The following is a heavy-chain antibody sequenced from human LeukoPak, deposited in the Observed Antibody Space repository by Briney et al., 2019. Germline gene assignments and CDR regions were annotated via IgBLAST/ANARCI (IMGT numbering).Heavy chain of an antibody. J-gene: IGHJ4*02. CDR2: INEDGSQK. D-gene: IGHD1-26*01. CDR3: ATPTVGATWAVY. V-gene: IGHV3-7*01. Sequence: GGSLRLSCAASGFTFSRYWMSWVRQAPGKGLEWVANINEDGSQKYYVGSVTGRFTISRDNAKNSVYLQMNSLRAEDTAVYYCATPTVGATWAVYWGQGALVTVSS. CDR1: GFTFSRYW.